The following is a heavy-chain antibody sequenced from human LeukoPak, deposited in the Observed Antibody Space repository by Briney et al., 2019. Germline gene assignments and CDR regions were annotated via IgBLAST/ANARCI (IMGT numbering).Heavy chain of an antibody. Sequence: GGSLRLSCAASGFTFDNYGMNWVRQAPGKGLEWVAVISYDGSNKYYADSVKGRFTISRDNSKNTLYLQMNSLRAEDTAVYYCARDDGYSSSWYQSYYYYYMDVWGKGTTVTVSS. CDR2: ISYDGSNK. D-gene: IGHD6-13*01. CDR3: ARDDGYSSSWYQSYYYYYMDV. CDR1: GFTFDNYG. J-gene: IGHJ6*03. V-gene: IGHV3-30*03.